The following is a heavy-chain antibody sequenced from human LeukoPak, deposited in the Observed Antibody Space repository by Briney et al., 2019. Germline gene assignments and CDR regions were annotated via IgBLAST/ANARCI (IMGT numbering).Heavy chain of an antibody. V-gene: IGHV3-53*01. D-gene: IGHD4-17*01. Sequence: SGGSLRLSCAASGFTVSSNYMSWVRQAPGKGLEWVSVIYSGGSTYYADSVKGRFTISRDNSKNTLYLQMNSLRAEDTAVYYCAKAMFYGDAYYFDYWGQGTLVTVSS. CDR2: IYSGGST. CDR3: AKAMFYGDAYYFDY. J-gene: IGHJ4*02. CDR1: GFTVSSNY.